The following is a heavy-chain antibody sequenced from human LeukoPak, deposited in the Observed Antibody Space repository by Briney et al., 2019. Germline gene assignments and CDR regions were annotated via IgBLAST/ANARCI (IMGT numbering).Heavy chain of an antibody. Sequence: GSSVKVSCKASGGTFSSYAISWVRQAPGQGLEWMGRIIPIFGIANYAQKFQGRVTITADKSTSTAYMELSSLRSEDTAVYYCARDVTHSADGGLAFDYWGQGTLVTVSS. CDR1: GGTFSSYA. CDR3: ARDVTHSADGGLAFDY. D-gene: IGHD2-21*02. CDR2: IIPIFGIA. J-gene: IGHJ4*02. V-gene: IGHV1-69*04.